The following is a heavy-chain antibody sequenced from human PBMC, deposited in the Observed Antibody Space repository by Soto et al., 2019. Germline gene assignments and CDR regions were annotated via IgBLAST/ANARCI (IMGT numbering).Heavy chain of an antibody. V-gene: IGHV4-30-4*01. CDR1: GGSISSGDYY. D-gene: IGHD6-13*01. CDR3: ARGGIAAAGSPFDY. CDR2: IYYSGST. J-gene: IGHJ4*02. Sequence: ASETLSLTCTVSGGSISSGDYYWSWIRQPPGKGLEWIGYIYYSGSTYYNPSLKSRVTISVDTSKNQFSLKLSSVTAADTAMYYCARGGIAAAGSPFDYWGQGTQVTISS.